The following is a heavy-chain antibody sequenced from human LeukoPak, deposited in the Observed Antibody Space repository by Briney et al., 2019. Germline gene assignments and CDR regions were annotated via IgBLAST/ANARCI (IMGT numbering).Heavy chain of an antibody. D-gene: IGHD6-13*01. CDR3: ARDRDGSSSSWYIDAFDI. Sequence: GGSLRLSCAASGFTLSTASMNWVRQAPGKGLEWISYIDRSSNTIYYADSVKGRFTISRDNAKNSLYLQMNSLRAEDTAVYYCARDRDGSSSSWYIDAFDIWGQGTMVTVSS. J-gene: IGHJ3*02. CDR2: IDRSSNTI. V-gene: IGHV3-48*04. CDR1: GFTLSTAS.